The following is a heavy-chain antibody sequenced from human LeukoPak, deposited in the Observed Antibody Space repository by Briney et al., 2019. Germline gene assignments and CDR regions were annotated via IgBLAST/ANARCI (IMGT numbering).Heavy chain of an antibody. CDR1: GGSISSYC. Sequence: SETLSLTCTFSGGSISSYCWSWIRQPPGKGLEWIGYIFYSGNTNYNPSLKSRVTISVDTPKNQFSLKLSSVTAADTAVYYCARDSGTTGEVKFDPWGQGALVTVSS. V-gene: IGHV4-59*12. D-gene: IGHD3-10*01. CDR2: IFYSGNT. CDR3: ARDSGTTGEVKFDP. J-gene: IGHJ5*02.